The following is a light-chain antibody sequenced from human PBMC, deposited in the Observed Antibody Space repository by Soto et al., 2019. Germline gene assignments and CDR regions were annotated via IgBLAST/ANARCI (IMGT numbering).Light chain of an antibody. CDR2: EVT. CDR3: RSYAGSNNFV. CDR1: SSDVGGYDY. J-gene: IGLJ1*01. Sequence: QSPLTQPPSASGSPGQSVTISCTGTSSDVGGYDYVSWYQQHPGKAPKLMIYEVTKRPSGVPDRFSGSKSGNTASLTVSGLQAEDEADYYCRSYAGSNNFVFGTGTKVTVL. V-gene: IGLV2-8*01.